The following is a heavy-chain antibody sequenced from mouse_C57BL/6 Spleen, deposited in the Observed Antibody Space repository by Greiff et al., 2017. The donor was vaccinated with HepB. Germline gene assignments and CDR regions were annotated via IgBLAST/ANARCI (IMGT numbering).Heavy chain of an antibody. V-gene: IGHV5-9*01. CDR1: GFTFSSYT. CDR3: ARHGVNYFDY. J-gene: IGHJ2*01. CDR2: ISGGGGNT. Sequence: EVKVVESGGGLVKPGGSLKLSCAASGFTFSSYTMSWVRQTPEKRLEWVATISGGGGNTYYPDSVKGRFTISRDNAKNTLYLQMSSLRSEDTALYYCARHGVNYFDYWGQGTTLTVSS.